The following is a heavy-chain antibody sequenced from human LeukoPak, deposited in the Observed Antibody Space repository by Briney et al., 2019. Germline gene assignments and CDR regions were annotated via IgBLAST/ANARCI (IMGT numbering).Heavy chain of an antibody. CDR2: IYYSGST. D-gene: IGHD3-10*01. J-gene: IGHJ4*02. CDR1: GGSISSGDYY. V-gene: IGHV4-30-4*08. CDR3: ARDSGFGELYYFDY. Sequence: SQTLSLTCTVSGGSISSGDYYWSWIRQPPGKGLEWIGYIYYSGSTYYNPSLKSRVTISVDTSKNQFSLKLSSVTAADTAVYYCARDSGFGELYYFDYWGQGTLVTVSS.